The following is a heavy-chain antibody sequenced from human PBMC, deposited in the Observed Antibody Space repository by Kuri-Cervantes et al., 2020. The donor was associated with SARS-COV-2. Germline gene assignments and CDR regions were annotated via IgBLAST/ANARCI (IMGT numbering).Heavy chain of an antibody. Sequence: GESLKISCAASGFTFSIYGMHWVRQAPGKGLEWVAVISYDGSNKYYADSVKGRFTISRDNSKNTLYLQMNSLRAEDTAVYYCAKGLYYDFWSGYLSYYGMDVWGQGTTVTVSS. D-gene: IGHD3-3*01. V-gene: IGHV3-30*18. J-gene: IGHJ6*02. CDR2: ISYDGSNK. CDR1: GFTFSIYG. CDR3: AKGLYYDFWSGYLSYYGMDV.